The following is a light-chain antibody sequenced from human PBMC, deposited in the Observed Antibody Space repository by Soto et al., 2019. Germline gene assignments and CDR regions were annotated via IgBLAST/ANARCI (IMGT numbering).Light chain of an antibody. V-gene: IGKV1-5*03. CDR2: KAS. CDR3: QQYDTYSRT. Sequence: DIQMTQSPSTLSASVGDRVTITCRASQSIGSWLAWYQQKPGKAPNLLIYKASSLESGVPSRFSGSGSGTEFTLTISSLQPEDFATYYCQQYDTYSRTFGQGTKLEVK. J-gene: IGKJ2*01. CDR1: QSIGSW.